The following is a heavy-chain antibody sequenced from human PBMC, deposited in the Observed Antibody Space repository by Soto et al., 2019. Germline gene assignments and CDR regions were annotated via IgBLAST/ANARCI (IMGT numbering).Heavy chain of an antibody. D-gene: IGHD6-19*01. CDR2: ISYDGSSI. CDR1: GFTFSSHG. J-gene: IGHJ4*02. V-gene: IGHV3-30*03. CDR3: ARDPSGWYTIDY. Sequence: TGGSLRLSCAASGFTFSSHGMHWVRQAPGKGLEWVAIISYDGSSIYYADSVKGRFTTSRDNSKSTLFLQMNSLRAEDTAVYYCARDPSGWYTIDYWGQGTLVTVSS.